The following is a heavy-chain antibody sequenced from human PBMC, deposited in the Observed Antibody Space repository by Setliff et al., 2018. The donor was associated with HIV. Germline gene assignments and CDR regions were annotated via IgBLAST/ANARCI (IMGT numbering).Heavy chain of an antibody. CDR1: GASISSYY. CDR3: ARVGYSNSSYGMDV. J-gene: IGHJ6*02. Sequence: PSETLSLTCTVSGASISSYYWSWIRQPPGKGLEWIGYIYSSGSTNYNPPLKSRVTISIDTSKHQFSLNLNSVTAADTALFYCARVGYSNSSYGMDVWGQGTTVTVSS. V-gene: IGHV4-59*01. D-gene: IGHD6-6*01. CDR2: IYSSGST.